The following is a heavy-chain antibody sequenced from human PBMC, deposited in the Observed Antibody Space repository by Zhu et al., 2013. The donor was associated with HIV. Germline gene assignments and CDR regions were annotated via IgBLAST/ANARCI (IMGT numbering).Heavy chain of an antibody. CDR3: ARGGIAVAGTIDF. Sequence: QVQLVQSGAEVKKPGASVKVSCKASGYTFTGYYMHWVRQAPGQGLEWIGWVSGDSNAAQKFRGRVSMTRDNSINTYYLEMSGLTSDDTATYYCARGGIAVAGTIDFWGEGTLVTVSS. V-gene: IGHV1-2*02. CDR1: GYTFTGYY. J-gene: IGHJ4*02. D-gene: IGHD6-19*01. CDR2: VSGDS.